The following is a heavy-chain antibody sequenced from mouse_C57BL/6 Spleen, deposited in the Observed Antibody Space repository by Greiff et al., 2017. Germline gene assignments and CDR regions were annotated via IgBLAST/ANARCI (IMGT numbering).Heavy chain of an antibody. J-gene: IGHJ2*01. Sequence: EVHLVESGGGLVKPGGSLKLSCAASGFTFSSYAMSWVRQTPEKRLEWVATISDGGSYTYYPDNVKGRFTISRDKAKINLYLQMSHLKSEDTAMYYCARDPFDYWGQGTTLTVSS. CDR2: ISDGGSYT. CDR1: GFTFSSYA. V-gene: IGHV5-4*01. CDR3: ARDPFDY.